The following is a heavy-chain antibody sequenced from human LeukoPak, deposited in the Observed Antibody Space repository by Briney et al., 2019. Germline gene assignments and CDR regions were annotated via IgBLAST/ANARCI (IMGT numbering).Heavy chain of an antibody. CDR2: INPSGGST. CDR3: ARSITMVRGVIPPLFGY. V-gene: IGHV1-46*03. D-gene: IGHD3-10*01. CDR1: GYTFTSYY. Sequence: ASVKVSCKASGYTFTSYYMHWVRQAPGQGLEWMGIINPSGGSTSYAQKFQGRVTMTRDTSTSTVYMELSSLRSEDTAVYYCARSITMVRGVIPPLFGYWGQGTLATVSS. J-gene: IGHJ4*02.